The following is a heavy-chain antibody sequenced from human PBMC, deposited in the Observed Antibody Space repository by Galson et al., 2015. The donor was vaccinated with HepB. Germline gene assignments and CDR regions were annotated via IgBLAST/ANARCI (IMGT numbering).Heavy chain of an antibody. V-gene: IGHV5-51*01. CDR3: ARRRSESSLANWCDR. J-gene: IGHJ5*01. Sequence: QSGAEVKKPGESLRISCNGSGYSFTSYWIGWVRQMPGKGLEWMGIIYPGDSDTRYSPSFQGQVTISADKSISTAYLQWSSLKASDTAMYYCARRRSESSLANWCDRWGPGPLVTVSS. CDR1: GYSFTSYW. D-gene: IGHD1-26*01. CDR2: IYPGDSDT.